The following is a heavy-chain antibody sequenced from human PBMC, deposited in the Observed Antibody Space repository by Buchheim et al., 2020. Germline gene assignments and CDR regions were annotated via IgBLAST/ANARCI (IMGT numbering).Heavy chain of an antibody. Sequence: QLQLVESGGGVVQPGRSLRLSCAASGFNFRNYGMHWVRQAPGKGLEWVAAILYDGTNKYYADSVKGRFTISRDNSKNTLFLQMNSLRAEDTAVYYCAKDCCRRPRYYFDYWGQGTL. CDR1: GFNFRNYG. CDR2: ILYDGTNK. D-gene: IGHD2-15*01. V-gene: IGHV3-30*18. CDR3: AKDCCRRPRYYFDY. J-gene: IGHJ4*02.